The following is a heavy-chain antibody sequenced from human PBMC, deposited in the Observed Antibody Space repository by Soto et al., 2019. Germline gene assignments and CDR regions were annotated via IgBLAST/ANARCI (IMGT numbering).Heavy chain of an antibody. CDR1: GFMYSSYA. V-gene: IGHV3-23*01. CDR3: VQGLYSHDNSGRQKGYLEY. D-gene: IGHD3-22*01. Sequence: HPGGSLRLSCSAPGFMYSSYAMSWVRQAPGRGLEWVSTVNGNGADTYYADFVKGWFTISRDNSRNTLSLQMNSLRGEDTAMYYSVQGLYSHDNSGRQKGYLEYGGQEPLFTAS. J-gene: IGHJ4*02. CDR2: VNGNGADT.